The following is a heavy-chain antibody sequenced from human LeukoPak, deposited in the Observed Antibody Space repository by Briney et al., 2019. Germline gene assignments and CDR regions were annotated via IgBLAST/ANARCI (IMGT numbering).Heavy chain of an antibody. CDR1: GFTFRTYW. CDR3: ARSYGSGSYYKSHEGY. V-gene: IGHV3-7*03. J-gene: IGHJ4*02. D-gene: IGHD3-10*01. Sequence: PGGSLTLSCAASGFTFRTYWMSWLRQAPGQGLVGVTNIKQDGREKEYVAAVKGRFTSSRDNAKNPLYLQMNSLRAEDTAVYYCARSYGSGSYYKSHEGYWGQGTLVTVSS. CDR2: IKQDGREK.